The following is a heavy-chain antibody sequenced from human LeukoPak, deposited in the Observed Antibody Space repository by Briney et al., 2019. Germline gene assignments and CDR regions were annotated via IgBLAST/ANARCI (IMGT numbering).Heavy chain of an antibody. J-gene: IGHJ4*02. CDR3: ARGGKWELPLDY. D-gene: IGHD1-26*01. Sequence: SETLSLTCTVSGGSISSYYWSWIRQPPGKGLEWIGYIYYSGSTNYNPSLKSRVTISVDTSKNQFPLKLSSVTAADTAVYYCARGGKWELPLDYWGQGTLVTVSS. CDR1: GGSISSYY. CDR2: IYYSGST. V-gene: IGHV4-59*01.